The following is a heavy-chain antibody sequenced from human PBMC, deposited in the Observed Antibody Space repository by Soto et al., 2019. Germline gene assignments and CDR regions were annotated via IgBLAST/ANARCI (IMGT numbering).Heavy chain of an antibody. J-gene: IGHJ4*02. Sequence: EVQLLDSGGGLVQPGGSLRLSCEASGFTFINYAMNWVPQDPGNVLEWVLGISGGGDNPYYADSVKGRFTISRDNSKNAGVLQMNSLRAEDTAVNYCAKERLPRGFDYWGQGTLVTVSS. CDR2: ISGGGDNP. V-gene: IGHV3-23*01. CDR1: GFTFINYA. D-gene: IGHD2-15*01. CDR3: AKERLPRGFDY.